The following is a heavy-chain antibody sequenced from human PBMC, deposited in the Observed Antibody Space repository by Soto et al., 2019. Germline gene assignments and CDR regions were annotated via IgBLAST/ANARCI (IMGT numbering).Heavy chain of an antibody. CDR2: IGTAGDT. CDR1: GFTFSNYD. V-gene: IGHV3-13*04. CDR3: ARSPPGGYHCCYGMGV. Sequence: AGSLRLSFAASGFTFSNYDMQWVRQATRKRLEWVSAIGTAGDTSYPGSEKGRFTISRETAKHSLYLQMNSLRAGDTAVYYCARSPPGGYHCCYGMGVWGQGTTVTVS. D-gene: IGHD3-22*01. J-gene: IGHJ6*02.